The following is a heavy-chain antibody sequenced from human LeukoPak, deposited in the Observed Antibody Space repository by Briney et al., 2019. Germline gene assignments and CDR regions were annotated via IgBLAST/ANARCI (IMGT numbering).Heavy chain of an antibody. CDR2: IYTSGST. CDR3: ARAHSSGWPHMFDP. V-gene: IGHV4-4*07. CDR1: GGSISSYY. J-gene: IGHJ5*02. Sequence: SETLSLTCTVSGGSISSYYWSWIRQPAGKGLEWIGRIYTSGSTNYNPSLKSRVTISIDTSKNQFSLKVSSVTAADTAVYYCARAHSSGWPHMFDPWGQGTLVTVPS. D-gene: IGHD6-19*01.